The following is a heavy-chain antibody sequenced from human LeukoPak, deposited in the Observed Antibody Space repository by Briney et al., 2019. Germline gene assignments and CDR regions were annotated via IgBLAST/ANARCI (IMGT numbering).Heavy chain of an antibody. D-gene: IGHD3-22*01. CDR3: AREPSYYYDSSNEDWSDP. Sequence: GASVKVSCKASGYTFTGYYMHWVRQAPGQGLEWMGWINPNSGGTNYAQKFQGRVTMTRDTSISTAYMELSRLRSDDTAVYYCAREPSYYYDSSNEDWSDPWGQGTLVTVSS. J-gene: IGHJ5*02. V-gene: IGHV1-2*02. CDR1: GYTFTGYY. CDR2: INPNSGGT.